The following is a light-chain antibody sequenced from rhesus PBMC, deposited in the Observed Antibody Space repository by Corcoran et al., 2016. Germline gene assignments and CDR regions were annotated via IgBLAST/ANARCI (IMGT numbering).Light chain of an antibody. CDR1: QDIRNY. J-gene: IGKJ1*01. CDR3: LQYNGKPPWT. CDR2: AAS. V-gene: IGKV1-36*01. Sequence: DIQMSQSPSSLSASVGDRVTITCRASQDIRNYLSWYQQKPGKAPKRLIYAASSLESGVPSRFSGGGSGTELPLTISSLRPEDFADYYGLQYNGKPPWTFGRGTKVEI.